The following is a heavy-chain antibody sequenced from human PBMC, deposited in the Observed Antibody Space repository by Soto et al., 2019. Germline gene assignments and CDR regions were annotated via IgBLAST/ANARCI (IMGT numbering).Heavy chain of an antibody. CDR2: IIPIFGTA. D-gene: IGHD1-1*01. CDR3: ARVGKLMQLGAFDI. J-gene: IGHJ3*02. V-gene: IGHV1-69*06. CDR1: GGTFSSYA. Sequence: SVKVSCKASGGTFSSYAISWVRQAPGQGLEWMGGIIPIFGTANYAQKFQGRVTITADKSTSTAYMELSSLRSEDTAVYYCARVGKLMQLGAFDIWRQGTMVTVSS.